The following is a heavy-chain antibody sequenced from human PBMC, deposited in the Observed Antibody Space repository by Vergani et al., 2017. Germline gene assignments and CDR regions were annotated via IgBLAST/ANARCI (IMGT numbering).Heavy chain of an antibody. D-gene: IGHD2-15*01. J-gene: IGHJ4*02. CDR2: IRSDESRR. V-gene: IGHV3-30*02. Sequence: VHLLESGGGLVQSGGSLRLSCAASGFTFNSYGMHWVRQAPGKGLEWVASIRSDESRRYYGDSMEGPFTISRDNSKNTLYLQMKSLRPEDTAVYYCAKEGGGYCSGGTCYPEYWGQGILVTVSS. CDR1: GFTFNSYG. CDR3: AKEGGGYCSGGTCYPEY.